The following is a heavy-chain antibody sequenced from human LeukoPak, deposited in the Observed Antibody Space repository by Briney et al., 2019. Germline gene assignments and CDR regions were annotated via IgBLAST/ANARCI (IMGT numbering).Heavy chain of an antibody. J-gene: IGHJ4*02. CDR1: GFTLSSYW. V-gene: IGHV3-7*01. CDR3: ATTTHFDY. Sequence: PGGSLRLSCAASGFTLSSYWMSWVRQAPGKGLECVANINEDGSEKYYVDSVKGRFSISRDNAKNLLYLQMNSLRAEDTAVYYCATTTHFDYWGQGILVTVSS. CDR2: INEDGSEK. D-gene: IGHD1-14*01.